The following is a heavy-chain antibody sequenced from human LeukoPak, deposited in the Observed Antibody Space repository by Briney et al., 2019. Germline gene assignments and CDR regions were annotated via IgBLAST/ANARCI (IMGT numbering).Heavy chain of an antibody. CDR3: ARDPGYSSGWYKSETIPDAFDI. CDR1: GFTFSRYS. D-gene: IGHD6-19*01. CDR2: ISHSGYDI. V-gene: IGHV3-21*01. J-gene: IGHJ3*02. Sequence: AGGSLRLSCAASGFTFSRYSMNWVRQAPGKGLEWVSSISHSGYDIYYADSVKGRFTISRDNAKNSLSLQMNNLRIDDTAVYYCARDPGYSSGWYKSETIPDAFDIWGQGTMVTVSS.